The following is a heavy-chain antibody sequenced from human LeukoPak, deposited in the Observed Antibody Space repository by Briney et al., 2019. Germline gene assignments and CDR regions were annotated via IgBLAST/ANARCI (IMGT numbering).Heavy chain of an antibody. V-gene: IGHV3-53*01. Sequence: GGSLRLSCAASGFTVSSNYMSRVRQAPGKGLEWVSVIYSGGSTYYADSVKGRFTISRDNSKNTLYLQMNSLRAEDTAVYYCAREEYDILTGYLNWFDPWGQGTLVTVSS. CDR3: AREEYDILTGYLNWFDP. CDR1: GFTVSSNY. D-gene: IGHD3-9*01. CDR2: IYSGGST. J-gene: IGHJ5*02.